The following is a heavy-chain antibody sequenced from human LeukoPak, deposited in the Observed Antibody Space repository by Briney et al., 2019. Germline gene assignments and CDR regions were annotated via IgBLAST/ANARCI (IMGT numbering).Heavy chain of an antibody. CDR3: ASTYYYDSSGYYRAEYFQH. CDR1: GYSFIRYH. V-gene: IGHV1-69*13. CDR2: IIPIFGTA. Sequence: SVKVSCKASGYSFIRYHIHWVRQAPGQGLEWMGGIIPIFGTANYAQKFQGRVTITADESTSTAYMELSSLRSEDTAVYYCASTYYYDSSGYYRAEYFQHWGQGTLVTVSS. J-gene: IGHJ1*01. D-gene: IGHD3-22*01.